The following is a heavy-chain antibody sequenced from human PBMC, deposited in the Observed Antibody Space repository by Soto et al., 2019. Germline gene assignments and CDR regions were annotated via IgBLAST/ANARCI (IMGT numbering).Heavy chain of an antibody. D-gene: IGHD3-16*01. J-gene: IGHJ5*02. CDR2: IKQDGTEK. CDR3: AIEKAGRLGWFNA. V-gene: IGHV3-7*01. Sequence: GGSLRLSCGASGFTSSNHWMNWIRQAPGKGPEWVANIKQDGTEKWYVDSVKGRFTISRDNARNSLYLQMNSLRAEDTAMYYWAIEKAGRLGWFNAWGQGTMVTVSS. CDR1: GFTSSNHW.